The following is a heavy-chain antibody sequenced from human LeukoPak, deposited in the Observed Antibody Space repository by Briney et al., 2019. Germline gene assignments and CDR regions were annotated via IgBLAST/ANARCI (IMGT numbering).Heavy chain of an antibody. Sequence: PSETLSLTCTVSGGSISSGSYYWSWIRQPAGKGLEWIGRIYTSGSTNYNPSLKSRVTMSVDTSKNQFSLKLSSVTAADTAVYYCARDSSYDYGDYWAHAFDIWGQGTMVTVSS. J-gene: IGHJ3*02. CDR2: IYTSGST. CDR3: ARDSSYDYGDYWAHAFDI. CDR1: GGSISSGSYY. D-gene: IGHD4-17*01. V-gene: IGHV4-61*02.